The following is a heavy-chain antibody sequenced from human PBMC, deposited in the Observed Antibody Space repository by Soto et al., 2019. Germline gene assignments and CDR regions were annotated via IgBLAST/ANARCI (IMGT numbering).Heavy chain of an antibody. CDR3: ARVRGIAAASFDY. CDR1: GGSISSGGYY. CDR2: IYYSGST. D-gene: IGHD6-13*01. J-gene: IGHJ4*02. V-gene: IGHV4-31*03. Sequence: QVQQQGSGPGLVKPSQTLSLTCTVSGGSISSGGYYWSWIRQHPGKGLERLGYIYYSGSTYYNPSLKSRVTISVDTSKNQFSLKLSSVTAADTAVYYCARVRGIAAASFDYWGQGTLVTVSS.